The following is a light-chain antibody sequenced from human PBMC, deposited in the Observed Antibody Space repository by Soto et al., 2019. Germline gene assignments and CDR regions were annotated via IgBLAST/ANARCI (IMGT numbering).Light chain of an antibody. V-gene: IGKV3-20*01. J-gene: IGKJ1*01. Sequence: EIVLTQSPGTLSLSPGESATLSCRASQSVSTNYLAWYQRKPGQAPRLLIYGASSRATDIPNRFSGSGSGTDFTLTITRLKAEDFAVYYCQQYGSSPPTFGQGTKVEIK. CDR1: QSVSTNY. CDR2: GAS. CDR3: QQYGSSPPT.